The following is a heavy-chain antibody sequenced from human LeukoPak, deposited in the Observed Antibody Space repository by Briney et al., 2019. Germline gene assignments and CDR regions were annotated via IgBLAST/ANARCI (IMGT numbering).Heavy chain of an antibody. CDR3: ARDLSGYGGADY. J-gene: IGHJ4*02. CDR2: FYHSGIT. Sequence: SETLSLTCTVSGGSISSYYWSWIRQPPGKGLEWIGYFYHSGITKYNPSLKSRVTISVDTSKNQFSLKLKSVTAADTAVYYCARDLSGYGGADYWGQGTLVTVSS. D-gene: IGHD5-12*01. V-gene: IGHV4-59*01. CDR1: GGSISSYY.